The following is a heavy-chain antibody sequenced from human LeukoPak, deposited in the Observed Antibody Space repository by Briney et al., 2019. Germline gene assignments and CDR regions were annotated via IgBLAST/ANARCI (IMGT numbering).Heavy chain of an antibody. D-gene: IGHD3-10*01. CDR1: GGSISSYY. V-gene: IGHV4-59*08. CDR3: GRHGGVIMVRGVLVDGFDI. J-gene: IGHJ3*02. Sequence: SETLSLTCNVSGGSISSYYWSWIRQPPGKGLEWIGYVFHSGSINYNPSLKSRVTMSVDTTKNQFSLNLSSVTAADTAVYYCGRHGGVIMVRGVLVDGFDIWGQGTMVTV. CDR2: VFHSGSI.